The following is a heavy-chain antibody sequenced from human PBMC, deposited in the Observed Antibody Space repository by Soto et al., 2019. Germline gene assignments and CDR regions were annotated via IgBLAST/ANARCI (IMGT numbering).Heavy chain of an antibody. V-gene: IGHV3-33*01. CDR2: IWYDGSNL. CDR1: GFTFSRYG. J-gene: IGHJ4*02. D-gene: IGHD6-19*01. CDR3: ARDREQWLVGYYFDY. Sequence: QVQLVESGGGVVQPGRSLRLSCAASGFTFSRYGMHWVRQAPGRGLEWVAVIWYDGSNLYYADSVKGRFTISRDNSKDTLDLQMNSLRAEDTAVYYCARDREQWLVGYYFDYWGQGTLVTVSS.